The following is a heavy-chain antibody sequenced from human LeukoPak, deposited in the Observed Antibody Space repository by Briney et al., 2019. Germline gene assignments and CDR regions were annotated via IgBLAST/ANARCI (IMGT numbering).Heavy chain of an antibody. CDR3: ARGDYDILTGARDYYYYYMDV. V-gene: IGHV1-18*01. J-gene: IGHJ6*03. CDR2: ISAYNGNT. CDR1: GYTFTSYG. D-gene: IGHD3-9*01. Sequence: ASVKLSCTASGYTFTSYGISWVRLAPGQGIGWMGWISAYNGNTNYAQKLQSRGTMTTDTSTSTAYMELRSPMSDVTAVYYCARGDYDILTGARDYYYYYMDVWGKGTTVTVSS.